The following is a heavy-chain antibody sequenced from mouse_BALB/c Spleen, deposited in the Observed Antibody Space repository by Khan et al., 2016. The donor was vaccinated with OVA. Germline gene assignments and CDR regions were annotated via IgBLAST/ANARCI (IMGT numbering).Heavy chain of an antibody. CDR1: GYSITSDYA. Sequence: EVELVESGPGLVKPSQSLSLTCTVTGYSITSDYAWNWIRQFPGNKLEWLGYISYSGNTKYNPSLKSRISVTRDTSKNQFFLQLNSVTTEDTATYYCARVHGGDFDYWGQDTTLTVSS. CDR3: ARVHGGDFDY. J-gene: IGHJ2*01. V-gene: IGHV3-2*02. CDR2: ISYSGNT.